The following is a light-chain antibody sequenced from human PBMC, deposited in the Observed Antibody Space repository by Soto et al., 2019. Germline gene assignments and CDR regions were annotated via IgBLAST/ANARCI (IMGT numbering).Light chain of an antibody. CDR2: AAS. V-gene: IGKV1-39*01. CDR1: QSISSY. Sequence: DIQMTQSPSSLSASVGDRVTITCRASQSISSYLNWYQQKPGKAPKLLIYAASSLQSGVPSRFSGSGSGTDFTLTISSLQPEDVATFYCQQSYSTPRAFVQGTKVEIK. J-gene: IGKJ1*01. CDR3: QQSYSTPRA.